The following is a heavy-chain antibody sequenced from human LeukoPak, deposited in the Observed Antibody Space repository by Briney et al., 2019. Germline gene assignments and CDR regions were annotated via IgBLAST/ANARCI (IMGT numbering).Heavy chain of an antibody. CDR1: GFTFSSYG. J-gene: IGHJ3*02. CDR2: ISWNSGSI. Sequence: GGSLRLSCAASGFTFSSYGMHWVRQAPGKGLEWVSGISWNSGSIGYADSVKGRFTISRDNAKNSLYLQMNSLRAEDTALYYCAKVRSVAGTGGAFDIWGQGTMVTVSS. V-gene: IGHV3-9*01. D-gene: IGHD6-19*01. CDR3: AKVRSVAGTGGAFDI.